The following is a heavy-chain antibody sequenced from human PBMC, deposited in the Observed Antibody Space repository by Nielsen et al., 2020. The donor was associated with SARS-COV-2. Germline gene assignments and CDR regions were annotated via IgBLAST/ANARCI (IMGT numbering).Heavy chain of an antibody. V-gene: IGHV3-30*18. CDR3: AKVVVVFMDDAFDI. D-gene: IGHD3-22*01. J-gene: IGHJ3*02. Sequence: GGSLRLSCAASGFTFSSYGMHWVRQAPGKGLEWVAVISYDGSNKYYADSVKGRFTISRDNSKNTLYLQMNSLRAEDTAVYYCAKVVVVFMDDAFDIWGQGTMVTVSS. CDR2: ISYDGSNK. CDR1: GFTFSSYG.